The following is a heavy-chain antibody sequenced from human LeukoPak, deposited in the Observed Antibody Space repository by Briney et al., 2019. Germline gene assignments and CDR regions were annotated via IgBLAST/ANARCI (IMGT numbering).Heavy chain of an antibody. J-gene: IGHJ6*03. Sequence: ASVKVSCQACGGTFSSYAISWVRQAPGQGLEWMGGIIPIFYTANYAQKFQGRVTITTDEYTSTAYMELSSLRSEDTAVYYCASNRHYYDSSGYYARDYYYYMDVWGKGTTVTVSS. CDR3: ASNRHYYDSSGYYARDYYYYMDV. D-gene: IGHD3-22*01. CDR1: GGTFSSYA. V-gene: IGHV1-69*05. CDR2: IIPIFYTA.